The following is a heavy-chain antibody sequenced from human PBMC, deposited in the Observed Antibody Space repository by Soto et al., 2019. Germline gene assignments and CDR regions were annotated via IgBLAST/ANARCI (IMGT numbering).Heavy chain of an antibody. V-gene: IGHV4-39*01. Sequence: PSETLSLTCTVSGDSITSSSHYWGWIRQPPGKGLESIANIYYDGNTYYNPSLKSRVTISLDTSKNQFSLKLSSVTAADTGTYYCARRVYYDTLTAWYFDYWGQGTQVTVSS. CDR1: GDSITSSSHY. CDR3: ARRVYYDTLTAWYFDY. CDR2: IYYDGNT. D-gene: IGHD3-9*01. J-gene: IGHJ4*02.